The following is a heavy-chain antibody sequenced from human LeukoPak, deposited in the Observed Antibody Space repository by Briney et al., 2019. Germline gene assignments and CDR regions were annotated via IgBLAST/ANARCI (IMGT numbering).Heavy chain of an antibody. J-gene: IGHJ4*02. Sequence: GGSLRLSCAASGFTFSSYAMHWVRQAPGKGLEWVAVISYDGSNKYYADSVKGRFTISRDNSKNTLYLQMNSLRAEDTAVYYCARGGFDWNDPIDYWGQGTLVTVSS. V-gene: IGHV3-30-3*01. CDR2: ISYDGSNK. D-gene: IGHD1-1*01. CDR1: GFTFSSYA. CDR3: ARGGFDWNDPIDY.